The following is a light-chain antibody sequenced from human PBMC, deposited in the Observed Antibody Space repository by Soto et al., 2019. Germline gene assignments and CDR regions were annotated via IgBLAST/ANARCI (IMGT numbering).Light chain of an antibody. V-gene: IGLV2-11*01. CDR1: SSDVGRYNY. Sequence: QSALTQPRSVSGSPGQSVTISCTGTSSDVGRYNYVSWYQQHPGKAPKLMIYDVSERPSGVPDRFSGSKSGNTASLTISGLQAEDEADYYCCSYAGSYTFYVFGTGTKLTVL. J-gene: IGLJ1*01. CDR2: DVS. CDR3: CSYAGSYTFYV.